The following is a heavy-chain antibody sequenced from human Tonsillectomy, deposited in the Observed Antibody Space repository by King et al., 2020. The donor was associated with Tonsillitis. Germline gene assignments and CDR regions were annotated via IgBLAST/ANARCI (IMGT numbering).Heavy chain of an antibody. CDR2: IYYSGST. CDR1: GGSISSGDYY. J-gene: IGHJ4*02. CDR3: ARGIYSSGWYGAPHFDY. D-gene: IGHD6-19*01. Sequence: VQLQESGPGLVKPSQTLSLTCTVSGGSISSGDYYWSWIRQHPGKGLEWIGYIYYSGSTYYNPSLKSRVTISVDTSKNQFSLKLSSVTAADTAVYYCARGIYSSGWYGAPHFDYWGQGTLVTVSS. V-gene: IGHV4-31*03.